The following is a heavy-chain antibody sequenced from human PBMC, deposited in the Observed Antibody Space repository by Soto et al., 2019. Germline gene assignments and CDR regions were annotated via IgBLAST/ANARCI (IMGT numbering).Heavy chain of an antibody. J-gene: IGHJ4*02. Sequence: QVQLVQSGAEVTKPGASVKVSCKAFGYIFTSYGLHWVRQAPGQGLEWMGYINAGSGDTKYSQKFQGRLIITRDTSATTIYMDLSYLRPEDTAVYYCARDAIRGYTGYDDFDYWGQGTLVTVSS. D-gene: IGHD5-12*01. CDR1: GYIFTSYG. CDR3: ARDAIRGYTGYDDFDY. V-gene: IGHV1-3*01. CDR2: INAGSGDT.